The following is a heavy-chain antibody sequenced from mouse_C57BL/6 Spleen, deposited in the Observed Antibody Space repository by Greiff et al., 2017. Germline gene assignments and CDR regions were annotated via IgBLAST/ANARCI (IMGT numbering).Heavy chain of an antibody. Sequence: EVQVVESGGGLVQPGGSLKLSCAASGFTFSDYYMYWVRQTPEKRLEWVAYISNGGGSTYYPDTVKGRFTISRDTAKNTLYLQMSHLKSEDTAMYYCARQSYGNLWYFDGWGTGTTVTVSS. J-gene: IGHJ1*03. CDR2: ISNGGGST. D-gene: IGHD2-1*01. CDR1: GFTFSDYY. CDR3: ARQSYGNLWYFDG. V-gene: IGHV5-12*01.